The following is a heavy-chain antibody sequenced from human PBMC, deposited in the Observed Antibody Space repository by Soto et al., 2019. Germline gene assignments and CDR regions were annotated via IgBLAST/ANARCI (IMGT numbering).Heavy chain of an antibody. V-gene: IGHV3-23*01. CDR3: AKGYCTNGVCYSRLKMYYYYYMDV. CDR2: ISGSGGST. Sequence: EVQLLESGGGLVQPGGSLRLSCAASGFTFSSYAMSWVRQAPGKGLEWVSAISGSGGSTYYADSVKGRFTISRDNSKNTLYLQMNSLRAEDTAVYYCAKGYCTNGVCYSRLKMYYYYYMDVWGKGTTVTVSS. J-gene: IGHJ6*03. D-gene: IGHD2-8*01. CDR1: GFTFSSYA.